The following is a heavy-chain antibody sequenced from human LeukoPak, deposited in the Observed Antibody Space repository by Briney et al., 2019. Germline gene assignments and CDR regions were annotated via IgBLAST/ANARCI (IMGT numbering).Heavy chain of an antibody. Sequence: GGSLRLSCAASGFTLSSYWMSWVRQAPGKGLEWVANIKQDGSEKYYVDSVKGRFTISRDNAKNSLYLQMNSLRAEDTAVYYCARGHGDYVRGWFDPWGQGTLVTVSS. D-gene: IGHD4-17*01. V-gene: IGHV3-7*01. J-gene: IGHJ5*02. CDR3: ARGHGDYVRGWFDP. CDR2: IKQDGSEK. CDR1: GFTLSSYW.